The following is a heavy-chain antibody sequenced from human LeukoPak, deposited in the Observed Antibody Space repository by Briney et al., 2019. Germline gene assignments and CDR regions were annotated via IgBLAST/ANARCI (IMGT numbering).Heavy chain of an antibody. CDR3: ARHAEYQLLYYYYYGMDV. D-gene: IGHD2-2*01. CDR1: GGSFSGYY. CDR2: INHSGST. J-gene: IGHJ6*02. V-gene: IGHV4-34*01. Sequence: SETLSLTCAVYGGSFSGYYWSWIRQPPGKGLEWIGEINHSGSTNYNPSLKSRVTISVDTSKNQFSLKLSSVTAADTAVYYCARHAEYQLLYYYYYGMDVWGQGTTVTVSS.